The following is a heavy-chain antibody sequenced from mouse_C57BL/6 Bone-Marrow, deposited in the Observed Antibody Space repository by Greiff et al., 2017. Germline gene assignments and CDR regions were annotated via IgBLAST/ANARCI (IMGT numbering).Heavy chain of an antibody. Sequence: QVQLPQPGAELVKPGASVKMSCKASGYTFTSYWITWVKQRPGQGLEWIGDIYPGSGSTNYNEKYKSKATLTVDTSSTTAYMQLSSLTYEDSAVYYSAARQLRLQYYLDYWGQGTTLTVSS. J-gene: IGHJ2*01. V-gene: IGHV1-55*01. CDR2: IYPGSGST. D-gene: IGHD3-2*02. CDR3: AARQLRLQYYLDY. CDR1: GYTFTSYW.